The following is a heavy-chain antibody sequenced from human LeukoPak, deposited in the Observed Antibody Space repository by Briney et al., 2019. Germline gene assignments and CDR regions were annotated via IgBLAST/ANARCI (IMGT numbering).Heavy chain of an antibody. CDR1: GGSFSGYY. J-gene: IGHJ4*02. CDR2: INHSGST. Sequence: SETLSLTCAVYGGSFSGYYWSWIRQPPGKGLEWIGEINHSGSTNYNPSLKSRVTISVDTSKNQFSLKLSSVTAADTAVYYCARGPQNYYGSGSSESGTYWGQGTLVTVSS. CDR3: ARGPQNYYGSGSSESGTY. D-gene: IGHD3-10*01. V-gene: IGHV4-34*01.